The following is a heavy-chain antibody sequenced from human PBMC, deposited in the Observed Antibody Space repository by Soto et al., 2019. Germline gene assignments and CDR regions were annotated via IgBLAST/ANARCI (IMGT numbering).Heavy chain of an antibody. CDR1: GGSISSYY. Sequence: SETLSLTCTVSGGSISSYYGSWIRQPPGKGLEWMWYIYYSGSTNYNPSLKSRVTISVDTSKNQFSLKLSSVTAADTAVYYCARASYDFWSGYYISGLAPSYYFDYWGQGTLVTVS. D-gene: IGHD3-3*01. V-gene: IGHV4-59*01. CDR2: IYYSGST. J-gene: IGHJ4*02. CDR3: ARASYDFWSGYYISGLAPSYYFDY.